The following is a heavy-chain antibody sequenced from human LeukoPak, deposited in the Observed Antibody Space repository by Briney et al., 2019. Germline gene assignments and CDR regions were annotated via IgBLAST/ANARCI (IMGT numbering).Heavy chain of an antibody. CDR3: ARIIPGYNWNDQYYFDY. CDR1: GYSFTSYW. J-gene: IGHJ4*02. Sequence: GESLKISCKGSGYSFTSYWIGWVRQMPGKGLEWMGIIYPGDSDTRYSPSFQGQVTISADKSISTAYLQWSSLKASDTAIYYCARIIPGYNWNDQYYFDYWGQGTLVTVSS. CDR2: IYPGDSDT. D-gene: IGHD1-1*01. V-gene: IGHV5-51*01.